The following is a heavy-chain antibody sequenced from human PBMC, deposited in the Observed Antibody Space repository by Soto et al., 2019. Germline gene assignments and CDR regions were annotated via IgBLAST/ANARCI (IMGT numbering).Heavy chain of an antibody. Sequence: PSETLSLTCTVSGGSISSYYWSWIRQPPGKGLEWIGYIYYSGSTNYNPSLKSRVTISVDTSKNQFSLKLSSVTAADTAVYYCATLRRLPDAFDIWGQGTMVTVSS. D-gene: IGHD2-21*01. CDR2: IYYSGST. J-gene: IGHJ3*02. CDR1: GGSISSYY. V-gene: IGHV4-59*01. CDR3: ATLRRLPDAFDI.